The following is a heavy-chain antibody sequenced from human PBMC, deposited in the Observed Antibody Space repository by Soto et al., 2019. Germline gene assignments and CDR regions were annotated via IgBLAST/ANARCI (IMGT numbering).Heavy chain of an antibody. V-gene: IGHV3-23*01. CDR3: AKDQPLTIFGVVIREDAFDI. Sequence: HPGGSLRLSCAASGFTFSSYAMSWVRQAPGKGLEWVSAISGSGGSTYYADYVKGRFTISRDNSKNKLYLQMNSLRAEDTAVYYCAKDQPLTIFGVVIREDAFDIWGQGTMVTVSS. CDR1: GFTFSSYA. D-gene: IGHD3-3*01. CDR2: ISGSGGST. J-gene: IGHJ3*02.